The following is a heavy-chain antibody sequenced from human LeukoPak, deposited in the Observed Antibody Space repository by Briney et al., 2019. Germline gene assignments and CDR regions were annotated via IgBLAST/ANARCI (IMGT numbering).Heavy chain of an antibody. CDR1: GYTFTDYY. V-gene: IGHV1-69-2*01. CDR2: VDPEDGET. Sequence: ASVKVSFKVSGYTFTDYYMHWVQQALGKGLEWMGLVDPEDGETIYAEKFQGRVTITADTSTDTAYMELSSLRSEDTAVYYCASRSNHGGDYWGQGTLVTVSS. CDR3: ASRSNHGGDY. J-gene: IGHJ4*02. D-gene: IGHD3-16*01.